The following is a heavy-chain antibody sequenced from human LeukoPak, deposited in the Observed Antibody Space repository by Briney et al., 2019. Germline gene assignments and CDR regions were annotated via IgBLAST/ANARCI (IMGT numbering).Heavy chain of an antibody. CDR1: GGSISSYY. CDR2: IYTSGST. J-gene: IGHJ3*01. Sequence: SQTLSLTCAVSGGSISSYYWSWIRQPAGEGLEWIGRIYTSGSTNYNPSLKSRVTMSVDTSKNQFSLKLSSVTAADTAVYYCARGEMATIPDYWGQGTMVTVSS. CDR3: ARGEMATIPDY. V-gene: IGHV4-4*07. D-gene: IGHD5-24*01.